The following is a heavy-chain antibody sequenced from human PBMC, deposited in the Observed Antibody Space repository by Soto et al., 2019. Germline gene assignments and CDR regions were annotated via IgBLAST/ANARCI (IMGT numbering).Heavy chain of an antibody. CDR2: IYHSGST. Sequence: PSETLSLTCAVSGGSISSSNWWSWVRQPPGKGLEWIGEIYHSGSTNYNPSLKSRVTISLDTSKNQFSLKLSSVTAADTAVYYCARGGNYDILTAYFSNNSFAPWGQGTLVTVSS. J-gene: IGHJ5*02. CDR1: GGSISSSNW. CDR3: ARGGNYDILTAYFSNNSFAP. V-gene: IGHV4-4*02. D-gene: IGHD3-9*01.